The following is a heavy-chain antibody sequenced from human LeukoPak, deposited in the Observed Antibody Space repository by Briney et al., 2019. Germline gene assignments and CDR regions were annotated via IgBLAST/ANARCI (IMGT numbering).Heavy chain of an antibody. CDR2: ISSSGSHI. D-gene: IGHD3-10*01. CDR1: GFTFSTYS. Sequence: GRSLRLSCAASGFTFSTYSMNWVRQAPGKGLEWVSSISSSGSHIYYADSVKGRFTISRDNAKNSLYLQMNSLRDEDTAVYYCASHYYGSGKLEYWGQGTLVTVSS. V-gene: IGHV3-21*01. J-gene: IGHJ4*02. CDR3: ASHYYGSGKLEY.